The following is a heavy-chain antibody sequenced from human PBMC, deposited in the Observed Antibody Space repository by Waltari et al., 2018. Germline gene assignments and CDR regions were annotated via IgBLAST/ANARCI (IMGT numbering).Heavy chain of an antibody. D-gene: IGHD3-22*01. CDR3: AKGSSAEGDY. J-gene: IGHJ4*02. Sequence: QVQLVESGGGVVQPGGSLRLSCEASGFTFSSYGMPWVRQAPGKALEWVAFIRYDGSNKYYADSVKGRFTISRDNSKNTLYLQMNSLRAEDTAVYYCAKGSSAEGDYWGQGTLVTVSS. CDR1: GFTFSSYG. CDR2: IRYDGSNK. V-gene: IGHV3-30*02.